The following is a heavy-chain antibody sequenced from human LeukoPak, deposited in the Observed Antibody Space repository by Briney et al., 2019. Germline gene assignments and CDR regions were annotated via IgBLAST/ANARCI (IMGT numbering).Heavy chain of an antibody. CDR2: IWYDGSNK. Sequence: PGGSLRLSCAASGFTFSSYGMHWVRQAPGKGLEWVAVIWYDGSNKYYADSVKGRFTISRDNSKNTLYLQMNSLRAEDTAVYYCASDSGYYGSGEPFDYWGQGTLVTVSS. V-gene: IGHV3-33*01. D-gene: IGHD3-10*01. CDR3: ASDSGYYGSGEPFDY. CDR1: GFTFSSYG. J-gene: IGHJ4*02.